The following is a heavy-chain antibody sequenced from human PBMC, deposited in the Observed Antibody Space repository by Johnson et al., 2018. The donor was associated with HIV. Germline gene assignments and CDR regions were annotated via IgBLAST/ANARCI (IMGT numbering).Heavy chain of an antibody. Sequence: QVQLVESGGGVVQPGRSLRLSCAASGFTLSSYAMHWVRQAPGKGLEWVAVISYDGSNKYYADSVKGRFTISRDNSKNTLYLQMNSLRAEDTAVYYCARVATHAFDIWGQGTMVTVSS. D-gene: IGHD1-26*01. J-gene: IGHJ3*02. V-gene: IGHV3-30*04. CDR2: ISYDGSNK. CDR3: ARVATHAFDI. CDR1: GFTLSSYA.